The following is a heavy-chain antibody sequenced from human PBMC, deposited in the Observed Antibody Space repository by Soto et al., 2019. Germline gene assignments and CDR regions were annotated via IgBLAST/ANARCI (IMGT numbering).Heavy chain of an antibody. CDR1: GGSISSGGYY. D-gene: IGHD4-17*01. J-gene: IGHJ5*02. V-gene: IGHV4-31*03. Sequence: QVQLQESGPGLVKPSQTLSLTCTVSGGSISSGGYYWSWIRQHPGKGLEWIGDIYYRGSINYNPSLKSRVPISADTSKNQFSLKLSSVTAADTAVYFCARDVAGDYVRWFDPWGQGTLVTVSS. CDR3: ARDVAGDYVRWFDP. CDR2: IYYRGSI.